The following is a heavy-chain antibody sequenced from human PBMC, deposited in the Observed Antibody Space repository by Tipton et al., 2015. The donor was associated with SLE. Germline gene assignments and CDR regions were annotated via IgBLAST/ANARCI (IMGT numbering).Heavy chain of an antibody. J-gene: IGHJ6*03. CDR1: GGSISTNY. D-gene: IGHD1-26*01. CDR3: ARSGSYPYYYYYMDV. CDR2: ISDGGGT. Sequence: TLSLTCSVSGGSISTNYWIWIRQPPGKGLEWIGYISDGGGTNYNPSLRSRVTMSVDTSKNQFSLKLSSVTAADTAVYYCARSGSYPYYYYYMDVWGKGTTVTVSS. V-gene: IGHV4-59*01.